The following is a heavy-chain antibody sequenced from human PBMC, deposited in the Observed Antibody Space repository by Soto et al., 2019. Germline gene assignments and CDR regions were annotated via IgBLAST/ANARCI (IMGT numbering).Heavy chain of an antibody. CDR1: GFTFSSYA. CDR3: AKDLYSGSYYDY. Sequence: GGSLRLSCAASGFTFSSYAMSWVRQAPRKGLEWVSAISGSGGRTYYADSVKGRFTISRDNSKNTLYLQMNSLRTEDKAVYYCAKDLYSGSYYDYWGQGTLVTVSS. D-gene: IGHD1-26*01. V-gene: IGHV3-23*01. J-gene: IGHJ4*02. CDR2: ISGSGGRT.